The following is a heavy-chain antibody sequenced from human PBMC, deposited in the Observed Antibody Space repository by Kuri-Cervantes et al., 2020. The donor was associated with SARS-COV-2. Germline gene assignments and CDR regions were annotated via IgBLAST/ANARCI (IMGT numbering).Heavy chain of an antibody. CDR2: INHSGST. V-gene: IGHV4-34*01. J-gene: IGHJ4*02. D-gene: IGHD3-16*01. CDR3: ARGRSFVGN. Sequence: GSLRLSCAVYGGSCSGYYWSWIRQPPGKGLEWIGEINHSGSTNYNPSLKSRVPISVDTSENQFSLKLSSLTAADTAVYYCARGRSFVGNWGQGTLVTVAS. CDR1: GGSCSGYY.